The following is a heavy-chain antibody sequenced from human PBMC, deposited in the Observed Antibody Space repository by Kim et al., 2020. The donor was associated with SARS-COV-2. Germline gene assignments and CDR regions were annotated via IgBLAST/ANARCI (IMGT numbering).Heavy chain of an antibody. CDR1: GGSVSSGCYY. CDR2: IYYSGST. D-gene: IGHD6-19*01. J-gene: IGHJ5*02. Sequence: SETLSLTCTVSGGSVSSGCYYWSWIRQPPGKGLEWIGYIYYSGSTNYNPSLKSRVTISVDTSKNQFSLKLSSVSAADTAVYYCARGSLGYSSGRYVFDPWGQETLVTVSS. V-gene: IGHV4-61*01. CDR3: ARGSLGYSSGRYVFDP.